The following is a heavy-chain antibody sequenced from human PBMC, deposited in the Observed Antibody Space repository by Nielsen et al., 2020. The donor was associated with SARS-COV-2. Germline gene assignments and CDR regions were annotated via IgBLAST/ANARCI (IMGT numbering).Heavy chain of an antibody. D-gene: IGHD3-10*01. CDR1: GSTFNIYA. Sequence: GGSLTLSCAAYGSTFNIYAMAWVRRAPGRGLQWVTGVSASGGSTYYTDSVKGRFSISRDNSKNTLFLQMHSLRVEDTALYYCAKDGVVRGDALDLWGQGTMVTVSS. V-gene: IGHV3-23*01. J-gene: IGHJ3*01. CDR2: VSASGGST. CDR3: AKDGVVRGDALDL.